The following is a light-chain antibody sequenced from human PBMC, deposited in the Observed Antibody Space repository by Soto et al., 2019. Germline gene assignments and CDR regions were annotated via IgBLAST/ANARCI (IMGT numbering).Light chain of an antibody. Sequence: IVLTQSPGTLSLSPGERATLSCRASQTVSGSYLAWYQHKPGQAPRLLIHGASTRATGIPDRFSGSGSGADFTLTTSRLEPEDFVVYYCQHHGNSAYTFGQGTKLEIK. CDR2: GAS. V-gene: IGKV3-20*01. CDR1: QTVSGSY. J-gene: IGKJ2*01. CDR3: QHHGNSAYT.